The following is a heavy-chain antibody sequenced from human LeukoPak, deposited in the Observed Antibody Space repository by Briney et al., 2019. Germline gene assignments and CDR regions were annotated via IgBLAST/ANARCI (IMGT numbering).Heavy chain of an antibody. CDR2: INAGNGNT. D-gene: IGHD6-13*01. J-gene: IGHJ3*02. CDR3: AREQYSSSWFDAFDI. Sequence: ASVKVSCKASGYTFTSYAMHWARQAPGQRLEWMGWINAGNGNTKYSQKFQGRVTITRDTSASTAYMELSSLRSEDTAVYYCAREQYSSSWFDAFDIRGQGTMVTVSS. CDR1: GYTFTSYA. V-gene: IGHV1-3*01.